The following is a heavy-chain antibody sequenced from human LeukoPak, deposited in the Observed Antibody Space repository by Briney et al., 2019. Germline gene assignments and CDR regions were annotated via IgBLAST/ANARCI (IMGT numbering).Heavy chain of an antibody. V-gene: IGHV1-2*02. CDR1: GYTFTGYY. CDR3: ARRALVVVSSDAFDI. J-gene: IGHJ3*02. Sequence: VASVKVSCKASGYTFTGYYMHWVRQAPGQGLEWMGWINPNSGGTNYAQKFQGRATMTRDTSISTAYMELSRLRSDDTAVYYCARRALVVVSSDAFDIWGQGTMVTVSS. D-gene: IGHD3-22*01. CDR2: INPNSGGT.